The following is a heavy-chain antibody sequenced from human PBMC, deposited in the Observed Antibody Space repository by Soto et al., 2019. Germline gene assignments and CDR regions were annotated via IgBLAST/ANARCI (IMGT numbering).Heavy chain of an antibody. J-gene: IGHJ6*02. V-gene: IGHV3-23*01. Sequence: PGGSLRLSCAASGFTFSSYAMSWVRQAPGKGLEWVSAISGSGGSTYYADSVKGRFTISRDNSKDTLYLQMNSLRAEDTAVYYCAKDNWNPNYYYYGMDVWGQGTTVTVSS. CDR1: GFTFSSYA. D-gene: IGHD1-20*01. CDR2: ISGSGGST. CDR3: AKDNWNPNYYYYGMDV.